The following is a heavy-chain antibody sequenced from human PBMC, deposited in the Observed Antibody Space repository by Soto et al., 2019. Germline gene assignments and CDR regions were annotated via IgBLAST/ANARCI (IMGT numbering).Heavy chain of an antibody. D-gene: IGHD3-3*01. CDR1: GGSISSGGYY. V-gene: IGHV4-31*03. Sequence: SETLSLTCTVSGGSISSGGYYWSWIHQHPGKGLEWIGYIYYSGSTYYNPSLKSRVTISVDTSKNQFSLKLSSVTAADTAVYYCARGQNDFWSGYGFDPWGQGTLVTVSS. CDR3: ARGQNDFWSGYGFDP. CDR2: IYYSGST. J-gene: IGHJ5*02.